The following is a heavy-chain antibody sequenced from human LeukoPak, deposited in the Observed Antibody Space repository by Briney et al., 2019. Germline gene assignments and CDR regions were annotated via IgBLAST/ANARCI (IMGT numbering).Heavy chain of an antibody. V-gene: IGHV3-30*18. CDR3: AKGSTSAWNNWFDP. CDR2: ISYDGNNK. CDR1: GFTFSSYG. J-gene: IGHJ5*02. Sequence: GGSLRLSYAASGFTFSSYGIHWVRQAPGKGLEWVAVISYDGNNKYYADSVKGRFTISRDNSKNTLYLQMNSLRAEDTAVYYCAKGSTSAWNNWFDPWGQGTLVTVSS. D-gene: IGHD1-26*01.